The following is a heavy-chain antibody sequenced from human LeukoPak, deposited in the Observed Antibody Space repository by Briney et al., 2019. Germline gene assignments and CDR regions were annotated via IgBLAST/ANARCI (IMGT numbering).Heavy chain of an antibody. CDR3: ARHLSHLSGLRNNWFDP. D-gene: IGHD5-12*01. V-gene: IGHV5-51*01. J-gene: IGHJ5*02. CDR2: IYPGESDT. Sequence: GESLKISCKGSGYSFTSYWIGWVRQMPGKGLEWMGIIYPGESDTRYSPSFKGQVTISADKCISTAYLQWSSLKASDTAMYYCARHLSHLSGLRNNWFDPWGQGTLVTVSS. CDR1: GYSFTSYW.